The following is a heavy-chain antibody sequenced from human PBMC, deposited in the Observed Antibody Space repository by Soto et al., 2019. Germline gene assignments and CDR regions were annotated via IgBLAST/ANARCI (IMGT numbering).Heavy chain of an antibody. V-gene: IGHV3-66*01. D-gene: IGHD4-17*01. CDR2: IYSGGST. CDR1: GFTVSSNY. CDR3: ARGGGDGNKRYYYYYYYMDV. J-gene: IGHJ6*03. Sequence: GGSLRLSCAASGFTVSSNYMSWVRQAPGKGLEWVSVIYSGGSTYYADSVKGRFTISRDNSKNTLYLQMNSLRAEDTAVYYCARGGGDGNKRYYYYYYYMDVWGKGTTVTVSS.